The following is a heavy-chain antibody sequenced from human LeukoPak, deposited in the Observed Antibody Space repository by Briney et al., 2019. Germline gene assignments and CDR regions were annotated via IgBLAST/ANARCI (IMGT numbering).Heavy chain of an antibody. CDR2: ISGSGGST. Sequence: PGGSLRLSCAASGFTFSSYGMSWVRQAPGKGLEWVSAISGSGGSTYYADSVKGRFTISRDNSKNTLYLQMNSLRAEDTAVYYCAKAYGSGSYRLLFVYWGQGTLVTVSS. J-gene: IGHJ4*02. CDR1: GFTFSSYG. D-gene: IGHD3-10*01. V-gene: IGHV3-23*01. CDR3: AKAYGSGSYRLLFVY.